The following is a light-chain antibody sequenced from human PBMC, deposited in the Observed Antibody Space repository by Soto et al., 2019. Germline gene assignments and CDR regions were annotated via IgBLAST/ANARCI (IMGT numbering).Light chain of an antibody. CDR2: AAS. V-gene: IGKV1-9*01. CDR1: QGISSS. Sequence: IQLTQSPSSLSASVGDRVTITCRASQGISSSLAWYQQKPGKAPKLLIYAASTLQSGVPSRFSGSGSGTDFTLTISSPQPEDFATYYCQQLNSYPTFGPGTKVDIK. J-gene: IGKJ3*01. CDR3: QQLNSYPT.